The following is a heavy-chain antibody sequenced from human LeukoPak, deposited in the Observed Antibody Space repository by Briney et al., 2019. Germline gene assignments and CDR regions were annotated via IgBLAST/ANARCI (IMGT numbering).Heavy chain of an antibody. D-gene: IGHD3-3*01. CDR3: AREGGFYRPLDY. Sequence: SETLSLTCAVSGGSVTSSNWWTWVRQPPGKGLEWIGEVHLDGRTNYNPSLTGRLTLSVDLYENHVSLKLTSVTAADTAVYYCAREGGFYRPLDYLGQGTLVTVSS. V-gene: IGHV4-4*02. J-gene: IGHJ4*02. CDR2: VHLDGRT. CDR1: GGSVTSSNW.